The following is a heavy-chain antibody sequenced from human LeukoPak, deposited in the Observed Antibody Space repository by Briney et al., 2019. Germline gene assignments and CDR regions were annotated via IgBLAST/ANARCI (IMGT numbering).Heavy chain of an antibody. J-gene: IGHJ4*02. CDR2: IYHSGST. Sequence: SDTLSLTCAVSGYSISSGYYWGWIRQPPGKGLEWIGSIYHSGSTYYNPSLKSRVTISVDTSKNQFSLKLSSVTAADTAVYYCARDRETRGFDYWGQGTLVTVSS. CDR3: ARDRETRGFDY. D-gene: IGHD5-24*01. CDR1: GYSISSGYY. V-gene: IGHV4-38-2*02.